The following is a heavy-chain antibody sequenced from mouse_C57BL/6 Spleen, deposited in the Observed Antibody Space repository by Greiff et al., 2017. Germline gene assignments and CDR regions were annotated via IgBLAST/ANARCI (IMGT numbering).Heavy chain of an antibody. Sequence: EVKLMESGGGLVKPGGSLKLSCAASGFTFSDYGMHWVRQAPEKGLEWVANISSGSSTIYYADTVKGRFTISRDNAKNTLFLQMTSLLSEDTSMYYCARPGTPTAMDDWGQGTSVTVST. CDR2: ISSGSSTI. J-gene: IGHJ4*01. CDR3: ARPGTPTAMDD. V-gene: IGHV5-17*01. D-gene: IGHD3-1*01. CDR1: GFTFSDYG.